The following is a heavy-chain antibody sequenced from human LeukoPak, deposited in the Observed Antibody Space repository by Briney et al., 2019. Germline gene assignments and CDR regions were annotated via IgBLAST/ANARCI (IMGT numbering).Heavy chain of an antibody. Sequence: SETLSLTCTVYGVSFSGYYWSWIRQPPGKGVEWIGEINHSGSTNYNPSRKSRVTISVATSKNQFSLKLRFVTAADTAVYYCARVRCSGGSCPYYYYYYYMDVWGKGTTVTVSS. CDR3: ARVRCSGGSCPYYYYYYYMDV. CDR1: GVSFSGYY. J-gene: IGHJ6*03. D-gene: IGHD2-15*01. V-gene: IGHV4-34*01. CDR2: INHSGST.